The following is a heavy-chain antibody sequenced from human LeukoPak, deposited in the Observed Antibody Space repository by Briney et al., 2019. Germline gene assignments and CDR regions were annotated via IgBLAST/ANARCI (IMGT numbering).Heavy chain of an antibody. Sequence: GGSLRLSCAASGFTFSSYAMSWVRQAPGKGLEWVSAISGSGGSTYYADSVKGRFTISRDNSKNTLYLQMNSLRAEDTAVYYCAKDVVANYYGSGSYYKPLDWFDPWGQGTLVTVSS. V-gene: IGHV3-23*01. CDR1: GFTFSSYA. CDR3: AKDVVANYYGSGSYYKPLDWFDP. D-gene: IGHD3-10*01. J-gene: IGHJ5*02. CDR2: ISGSGGST.